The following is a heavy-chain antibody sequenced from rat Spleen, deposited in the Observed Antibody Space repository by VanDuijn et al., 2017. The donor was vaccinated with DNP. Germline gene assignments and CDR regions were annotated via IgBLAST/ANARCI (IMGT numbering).Heavy chain of an antibody. CDR2: LSSAGST. Sequence: QVQLKESGPGLVQPSQTLSLTCTVSGFSLTSNTLAWVRQPPGKGLEWIAALSSAGSTYYNSVLKSRLSISRDTSKSQVFLKMNSLQTEDTAIYFCTRGWYFDFWGPGTMVTVSS. J-gene: IGHJ1*01. CDR3: TRGWYFDF. CDR1: GFSLTSNT. V-gene: IGHV2-6*01.